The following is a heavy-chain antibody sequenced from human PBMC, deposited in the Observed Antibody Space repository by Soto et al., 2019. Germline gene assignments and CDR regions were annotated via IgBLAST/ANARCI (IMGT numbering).Heavy chain of an antibody. CDR2: INPSGGAA. D-gene: IGHD6-13*01. Sequence: LVKVSCKASGYRFISYYMHWVRQAPGQGLEWMGVINPSGGAATYAKKFQGRVTVTRDTSTSTVYMDLSGLRSEDTAVYYCVRDKYSSTWSPAHWGQGTLVTVSS. V-gene: IGHV1-46*01. CDR3: VRDKYSSTWSPAH. CDR1: GYRFISYY. J-gene: IGHJ1*01.